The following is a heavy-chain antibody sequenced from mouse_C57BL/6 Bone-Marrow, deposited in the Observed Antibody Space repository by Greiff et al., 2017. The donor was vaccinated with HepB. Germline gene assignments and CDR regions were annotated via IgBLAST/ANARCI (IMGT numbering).Heavy chain of an antibody. CDR1: GYTFTSYW. D-gene: IGHD2-2*01. CDR3: GREGDGYDGGFAD. CDR2: INPSNGGT. Sequence: VQLQQPGTELVKPGASVKLSCKASGYTFTSYWMHWVKQRPGQGLEWIGNINPSNGGTNYNEKFKSKATLTVDKYYSTAYMQLSSLTSEDSAVYDCGREGDGYDGGFADWGQGTLVTVSA. J-gene: IGHJ3*01. V-gene: IGHV1-53*01.